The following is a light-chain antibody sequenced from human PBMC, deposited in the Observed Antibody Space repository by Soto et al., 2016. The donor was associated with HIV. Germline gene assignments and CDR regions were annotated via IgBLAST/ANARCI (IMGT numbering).Light chain of an antibody. CDR3: QVWDTSSDVV. J-gene: IGLJ2*01. Sequence: SYVLTQSPSLSVAPGKTATITCGGSNIGTKSVHWYQQKPGQAPVLVVYDDSDRPSGIPDRFSGSNSGNTATLTISRVEAGSEADYYCQVWDTSSDVVFGGGTKLTVL. CDR2: DDS. CDR1: NIGTKS. V-gene: IGLV3-21*03.